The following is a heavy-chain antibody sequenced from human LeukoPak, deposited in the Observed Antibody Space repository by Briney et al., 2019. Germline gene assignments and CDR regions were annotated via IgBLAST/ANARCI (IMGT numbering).Heavy chain of an antibody. D-gene: IGHD5-24*01. CDR1: GGSISSGGYY. J-gene: IGHJ6*03. CDR2: IYHSGST. V-gene: IGHV4-30-2*01. Sequence: SQTLSLTCTVSGGSISSGGYYWSWLRQPPGRGLEWVGYIYHSGSTYYNPSLKSRVTISVDRSKNQFSLKLSSVTAADTAVYYCARIILAGMATTTYYYYMDVWGKGTTVTVSS. CDR3: ARIILAGMATTTYYYYMDV.